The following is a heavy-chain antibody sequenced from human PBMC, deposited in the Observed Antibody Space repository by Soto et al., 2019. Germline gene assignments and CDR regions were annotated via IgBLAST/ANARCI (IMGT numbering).Heavy chain of an antibody. CDR1: GGSITSYY. Sequence: SETLSLTCTVSGGSITSYYWGWIRQPPGKGLEWIGYIYYSGSTNYNPSLKSRVTISVDTSKNQFSLKLSSVTAADTAVYYCARVIGYYSNWFDPWGQGTLVTVS. CDR3: ARVIGYYSNWFDP. D-gene: IGHD3-3*01. J-gene: IGHJ5*02. V-gene: IGHV4-59*01. CDR2: IYYSGST.